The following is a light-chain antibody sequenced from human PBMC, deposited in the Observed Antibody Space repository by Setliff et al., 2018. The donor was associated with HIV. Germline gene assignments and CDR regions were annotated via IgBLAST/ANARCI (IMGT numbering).Light chain of an antibody. CDR2: EVS. CDR3: ASYRPNDLGV. V-gene: IGLV2-8*01. Sequence: QSALTQPPSASGSPGQSVTISCTGTSSDVGGYNFVSWYQQHPGKAPKLMISEVSDRPSGVSHRFSGSKSGNTASLTISGLQSEDEADYYCASYRPNDLGVFGTGTKVTVL. J-gene: IGLJ1*01. CDR1: SSDVGGYNF.